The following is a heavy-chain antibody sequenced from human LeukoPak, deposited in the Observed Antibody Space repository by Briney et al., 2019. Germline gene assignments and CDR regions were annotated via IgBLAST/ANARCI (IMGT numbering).Heavy chain of an antibody. CDR2: FDPEDGET. Sequence: ASVKVSCKVSGYTLTELSMHWVRQAPGKGLEWMGGFDPEDGETIYAQKFQGRVTMTEDTSTDTAYMELSSLRSEDTAVYYCATDEHGDYGTDAFDICGQGTMVTVSS. CDR3: ATDEHGDYGTDAFDI. V-gene: IGHV1-24*01. CDR1: GYTLTELS. J-gene: IGHJ3*02. D-gene: IGHD4-17*01.